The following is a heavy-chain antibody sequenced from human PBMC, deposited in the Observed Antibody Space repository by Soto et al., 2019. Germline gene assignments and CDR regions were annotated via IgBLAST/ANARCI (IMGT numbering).Heavy chain of an antibody. CDR3: TRDSSSWEPYYYYYMDV. V-gene: IGHV3-49*03. D-gene: IGHD6-13*01. CDR2: IRSKAYGGTT. CDR1: GFTFGDYA. Sequence: GGSLRLSCTASGFTFGDYAMSWFRQAPGKGLEWVGFIRSKAYGGTTEYAASVKGRFTISRDDSKSIAYLQMNSLKTEDTAVYYCTRDSSSWEPYYYYYMDVWGKGTTVTVSS. J-gene: IGHJ6*03.